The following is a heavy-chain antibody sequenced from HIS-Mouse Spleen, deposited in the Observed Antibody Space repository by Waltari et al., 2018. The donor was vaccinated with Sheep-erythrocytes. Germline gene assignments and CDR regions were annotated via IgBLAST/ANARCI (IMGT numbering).Heavy chain of an antibody. CDR2: IYPGDSDT. CDR3: ARRTYYDFWSGYYTDAFDI. D-gene: IGHD3-3*01. J-gene: IGHJ3*02. CDR1: GYSFTSYW. Sequence: EVQLVQSGAEVKKPGESLKISCKGSGYSFTSYWIGWVGQMPGKGMEWMGIIYPGDSDTRYSPSFQGQVTISADKSISTAYLQWSSLKASDTAMYYCARRTYYDFWSGYYTDAFDIWGQGTMVTVSS. V-gene: IGHV5-51*03.